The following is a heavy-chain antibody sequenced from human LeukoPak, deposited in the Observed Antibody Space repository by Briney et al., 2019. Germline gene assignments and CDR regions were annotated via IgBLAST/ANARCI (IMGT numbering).Heavy chain of an antibody. D-gene: IGHD3-22*01. CDR1: GFTFSSYA. Sequence: GGSLRLSCAASGFTFSSYAMSWVRQAPGKGLEWVSSISGSGGSTYHADSVKGRFTISRDNSKNTLYLQMNSLRAEDTAVYYCAKDQFRYYYDSSGYLFGGLDYWGQGTLVTVSS. J-gene: IGHJ4*02. CDR3: AKDQFRYYYDSSGYLFGGLDY. CDR2: ISGSGGST. V-gene: IGHV3-23*01.